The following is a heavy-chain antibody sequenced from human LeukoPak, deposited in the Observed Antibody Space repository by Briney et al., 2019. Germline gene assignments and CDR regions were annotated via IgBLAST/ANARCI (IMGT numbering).Heavy chain of an antibody. CDR3: ARARSAFTMVPGALTRLYYFDY. CDR1: GYTFTSYG. J-gene: IGHJ4*02. D-gene: IGHD3-10*01. Sequence: AGVKVSCKASGYTFTSYGISWVRQAPGQGLEWVGGINPNSGGTNYAQKFQGRVTMTRDTSISTAYMELSRLRSADTAVYYCARARSAFTMVPGALTRLYYFDYWPQGPLVSVSS. V-gene: IGHV1-2*02. CDR2: INPNSGGT.